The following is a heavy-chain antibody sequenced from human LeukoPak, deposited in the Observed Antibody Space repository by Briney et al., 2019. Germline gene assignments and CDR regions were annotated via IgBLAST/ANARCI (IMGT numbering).Heavy chain of an antibody. CDR2: ISAYHDHT. D-gene: IGHD2-2*01. Sequence: GASVKVSCKASGYTFTSYGISWVRQAPGQGLEWMGWISAYHDHTNYAQKLQGRVTMTTDTSTSTAYMELRSLRSDDTAVYYCGAGGYCSSTSCYDPYYYYGMDVWGQGTTVTVSS. V-gene: IGHV1-18*01. J-gene: IGHJ6*02. CDR1: GYTFTSYG. CDR3: GAGGYCSSTSCYDPYYYYGMDV.